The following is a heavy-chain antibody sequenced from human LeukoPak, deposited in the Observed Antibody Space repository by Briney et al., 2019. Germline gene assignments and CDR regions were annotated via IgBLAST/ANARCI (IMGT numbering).Heavy chain of an antibody. CDR3: ARRIWGSYYFDY. D-gene: IGHD7-27*01. J-gene: IGHJ4*02. CDR1: GYSFTNYW. CDR2: IYPGDSDT. Sequence: GESLKISCKDPGYSFTNYWIAWVRQMPGKGLEWMGLIYPGDSDTRYSPSFQGQVTISADKSVSTAYLQWSSLKASDTAMYYCARRIWGSYYFDYWGQGTLVTVSS. V-gene: IGHV5-51*01.